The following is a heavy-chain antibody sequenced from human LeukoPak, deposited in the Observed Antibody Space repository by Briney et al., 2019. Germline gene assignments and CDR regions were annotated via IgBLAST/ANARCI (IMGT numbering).Heavy chain of an antibody. Sequence: GGSLRLSCAASGVTLSSYAMSWVRQAPGKGLEWVSLITGGGGSTDYADSVKGRFTISRDNSKNTLYLQMNSLRVEDTATYYCAKDGRSGAPFDRWGQGTVLTVSS. J-gene: IGHJ4*02. CDR3: AKDGRSGAPFDR. CDR1: GVTLSSYA. V-gene: IGHV3-23*01. D-gene: IGHD3-3*01. CDR2: ITGGGGST.